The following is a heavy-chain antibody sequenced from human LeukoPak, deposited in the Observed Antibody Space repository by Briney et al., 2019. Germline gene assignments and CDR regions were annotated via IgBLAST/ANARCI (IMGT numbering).Heavy chain of an antibody. CDR3: ARDTGLDAFDI. CDR1: GGSISSYY. CDR2: IYYSGST. V-gene: IGHV4-59*01. Sequence: SETLSLTCTVSGGSISSYYWSWIRQPPGKGLEWIGYIYYSGSTNYNPSLKSRVTISVDTSKNQFSLKLSSVTAADTAVYYCARDTGLDAFDIWGQGTMVTVSS. D-gene: IGHD1-14*01. J-gene: IGHJ3*02.